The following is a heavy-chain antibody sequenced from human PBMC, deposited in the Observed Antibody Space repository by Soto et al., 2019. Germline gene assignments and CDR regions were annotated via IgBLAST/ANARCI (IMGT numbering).Heavy chain of an antibody. CDR2: IYYSGST. J-gene: IGHJ3*02. CDR3: ARATTEDIVVVPAADSAFDI. V-gene: IGHV4-59*01. CDR1: GGSISSYY. D-gene: IGHD2-2*01. Sequence: QVQLQESGPGLVKPSETLSLTCTVSGGSISSYYWSWIRQPPGKGLEWIGYIYYSGSTNYNPSLKSRVTISVDTSKNQCSLKLSSVTAADTAVYYCARATTEDIVVVPAADSAFDIWGQGTMVTVSS.